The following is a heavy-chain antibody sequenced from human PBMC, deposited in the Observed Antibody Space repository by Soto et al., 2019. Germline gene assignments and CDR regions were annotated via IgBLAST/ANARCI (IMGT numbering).Heavy chain of an antibody. CDR1: GGSFTGYY. CDR2: INYRGSS. J-gene: IGHJ6*02. Sequence: QVQLQQWGAGLLKPSETLSLTCAVYGGSFTGYYWTWIRQTPGKGLEWIGEINYRGSSYYNPSLESRTPMAVDTSKNQFSLKLRSVTAADTAVYFCVRGQPHRITIFEVVIRSYDYGMDVWGQGTTVTVSS. V-gene: IGHV4-34*01. CDR3: VRGQPHRITIFEVVIRSYDYGMDV. D-gene: IGHD3-3*02.